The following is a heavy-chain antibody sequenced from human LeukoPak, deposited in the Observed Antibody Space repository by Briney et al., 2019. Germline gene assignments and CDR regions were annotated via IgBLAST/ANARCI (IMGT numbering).Heavy chain of an antibody. J-gene: IGHJ4*02. Sequence: PSETLSLTCTVSGGSISSSSYYWGWIRQPPGKGLECIGSIYYSGSTNYNPSLKSRVTISVDTSKNQFSLKLSSVTAADTAVYYCARVTGYDWESSYDYWGQGTLVTVSS. CDR3: ARVTGYDWESSYDY. V-gene: IGHV4-39*07. CDR1: GGSISSSSYY. D-gene: IGHD5-12*01. CDR2: IYYSGST.